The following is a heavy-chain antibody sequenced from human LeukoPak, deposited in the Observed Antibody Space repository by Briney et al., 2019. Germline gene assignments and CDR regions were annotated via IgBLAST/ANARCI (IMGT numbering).Heavy chain of an antibody. V-gene: IGHV4-4*07. D-gene: IGHD2-2*01. J-gene: IGHJ6*03. CDR2: IYTSGTT. CDR3: ARETYQLLSGYYYYYMDV. Sequence: SETLSLTCTVSGGSISTYYWSWIRQPAGKGLEWIGRIYTSGTTYYNPSLKSRVTMSVDTSKSQFSLKLSSVTAVDTAVYYCARETYQLLSGYYYYYMDVWGKGTTVTVSS. CDR1: GGSISTYY.